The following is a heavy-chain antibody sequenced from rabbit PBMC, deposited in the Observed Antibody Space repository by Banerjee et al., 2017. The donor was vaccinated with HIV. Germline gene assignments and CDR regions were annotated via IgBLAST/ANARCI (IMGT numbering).Heavy chain of an antibody. CDR2: IDPVFGST. CDR3: ARDWADSYGYSYAYDLNL. D-gene: IGHD6-1*01. J-gene: IGHJ4*01. V-gene: IGHV1S45*01. CDR1: GFDFSSYYM. Sequence: QQQLEESGGGLVQPEGSLALTCKASGFDFSSYYMSWVRQAPGKGLEWIGYIDPVFGSTYYASWVNGRFTISKTSSTTVTLQMTSLTAADTATYFCARDWADSYGYSYAYDLNLWGPGTLVTVS.